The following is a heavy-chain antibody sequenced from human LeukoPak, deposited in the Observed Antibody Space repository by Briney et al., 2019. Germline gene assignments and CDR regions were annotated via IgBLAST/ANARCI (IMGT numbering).Heavy chain of an antibody. V-gene: IGHV3-7*01. J-gene: IGHJ4*02. CDR1: GFTFSSYW. D-gene: IGHD2-15*01. Sequence: GSLRLSCAASGFTFSSYWMSWVRQAPGKGLEWVANIKQDGSEKYYVDSVKGRFTISRDNAKCSLYLQMNSLRAEDTDVYYCARDSALYCSGGSCTDYWGQGTLVTVSS. CDR3: ARDSALYCSGGSCTDY. CDR2: IKQDGSEK.